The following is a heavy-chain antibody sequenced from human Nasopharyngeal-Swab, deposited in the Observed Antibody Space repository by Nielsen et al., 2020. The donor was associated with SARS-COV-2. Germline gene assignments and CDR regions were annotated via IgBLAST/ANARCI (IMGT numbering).Heavy chain of an antibody. CDR3: ARPLSRDSTWTTEANWFDP. D-gene: IGHD6-13*01. V-gene: IGHV3-74*01. CDR1: GFTFSTYW. CDR2: IDTDGTIT. J-gene: IGHJ5*02. Sequence: LSLTCAASGFTFSTYWMHWVRQPPGKGLLWVSRIDTDGTITDYADSVKGRFTISRDNAKNTLYLQMNSLRAEDTALYHCARPLSRDSTWTTEANWFDPWGQGTLVTVSS.